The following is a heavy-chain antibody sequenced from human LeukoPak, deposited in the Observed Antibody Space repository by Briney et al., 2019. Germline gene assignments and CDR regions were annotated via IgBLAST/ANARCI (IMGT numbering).Heavy chain of an antibody. J-gene: IGHJ4*02. CDR3: AIVDSGGWYYFDY. V-gene: IGHV4-59*01. CDR2: IYHTGST. Sequence: NPSETLSLTCTVPGGSMSSNYWSWIRQPPGRGLEWIGYIYHTGSTNYNPSLRSRVTISLDTSKNQFSLKLTSVTAADAAVFYCAIVDSGGWYYFDYWGQGTLVTVSS. D-gene: IGHD3-22*01. CDR1: GGSMSSNY.